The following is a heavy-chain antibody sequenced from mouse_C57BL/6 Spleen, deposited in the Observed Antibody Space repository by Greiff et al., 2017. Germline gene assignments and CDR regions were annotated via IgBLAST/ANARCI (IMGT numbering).Heavy chain of an antibody. CDR1: GFTFSDYY. CDR2: INYDGSST. D-gene: IGHD4-1*01. CDR3: ARTGTKYYFDY. Sequence: EVQRVESEGGLVQPGSSMKLSCTASGFTFSDYYMAWVRQVPEKGLEWVANINYDGSSTYYLDSLKSRFIISRDNAKNILYLQMSSLKSEDTATYYCARTGTKYYFDYWGQGTTLTVSS. V-gene: IGHV5-16*01. J-gene: IGHJ2*01.